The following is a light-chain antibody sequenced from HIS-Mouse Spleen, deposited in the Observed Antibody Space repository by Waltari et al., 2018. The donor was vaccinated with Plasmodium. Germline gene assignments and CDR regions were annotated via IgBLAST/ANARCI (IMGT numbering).Light chain of an antibody. CDR1: SSDVGSYNL. CDR3: CSYAGSSTNWV. CDR2: EGS. V-gene: IGLV2-23*01. J-gene: IGLJ3*02. Sequence: QSALTQPASVSGSPGQSITISCTGTSSDVGSYNLVSWYQQHPGKAPKLMIYEGSKRPSGVSTRFSGSKSGNTASLTIYGLQAEDEADYYCCSYAGSSTNWVFGGGTKLTVL.